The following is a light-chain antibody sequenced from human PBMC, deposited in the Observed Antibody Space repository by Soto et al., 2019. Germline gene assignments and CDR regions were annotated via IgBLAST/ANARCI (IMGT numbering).Light chain of an antibody. CDR1: QSVSTY. J-gene: IGKJ3*01. Sequence: EIVLTQSPAIVSLSAGERATLSCRASQSVSTYLAWYQQKPGQAPRLLIHDVSIRATGVPERCSGSGSGTDFTLTISSLEPEDFAVYYCQHRSGFSFGPGTKVDVK. CDR2: DVS. V-gene: IGKV3-11*01. CDR3: QHRSGFS.